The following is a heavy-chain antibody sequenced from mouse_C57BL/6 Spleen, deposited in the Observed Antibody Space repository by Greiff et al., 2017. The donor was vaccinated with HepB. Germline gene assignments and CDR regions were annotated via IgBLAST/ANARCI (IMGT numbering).Heavy chain of an antibody. V-gene: IGHV5-16*01. D-gene: IGHD3-2*02. Sequence: EVKLVESEGGLVQPGSSMKLSCTASGFTFSDYYMAWVRQVPEKGLEWVANINYDGSSTYYLDSLKSRFIISRDNAKNILYLQMSSLKSEDTATYYCARDLRGWYFDVWGTGTTVTVSS. J-gene: IGHJ1*03. CDR3: ARDLRGWYFDV. CDR1: GFTFSDYY. CDR2: INYDGSST.